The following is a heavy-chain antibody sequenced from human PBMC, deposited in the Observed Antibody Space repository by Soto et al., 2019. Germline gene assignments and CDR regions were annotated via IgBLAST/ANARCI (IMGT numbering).Heavy chain of an antibody. CDR1: GFTFSSYA. CDR3: AKGPVTMIVVVITTFFDY. V-gene: IGHV3-23*01. J-gene: IGHJ4*02. D-gene: IGHD3-22*01. Sequence: EVQLLESGGGLVQPGGSLRLSCAASGFTFSSYAMSWVRQAPGKGLEWVSAISGSGGSTYYADSVKGRFTSSRDNSKNTLYLQMNSLRAEDTAVYYCAKGPVTMIVVVITTFFDYWGQGTLVTVSS. CDR2: ISGSGGST.